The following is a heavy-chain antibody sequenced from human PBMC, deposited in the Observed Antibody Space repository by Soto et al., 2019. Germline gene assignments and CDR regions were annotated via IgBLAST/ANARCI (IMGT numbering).Heavy chain of an antibody. D-gene: IGHD3-10*01. V-gene: IGHV1-3*01. Sequence: GASVKVSCKTSGYTFTRNAMHWVRQAPGQRLEWMGWINPDNGNTKYSQKFQGRVTITRDTSASTAYMELSSLTSEDTAVYYCARLGSGTRYRMYDCWGQGTLVTVSS. J-gene: IGHJ4*02. CDR1: GYTFTRNA. CDR2: INPDNGNT. CDR3: ARLGSGTRYRMYDC.